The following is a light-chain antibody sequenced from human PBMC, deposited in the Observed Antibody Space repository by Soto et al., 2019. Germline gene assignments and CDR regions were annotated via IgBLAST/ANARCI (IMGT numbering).Light chain of an antibody. CDR3: QQSYSTPPYT. CDR1: QYINNY. V-gene: IGKV1-39*01. Sequence: DIQMTQSPSSLSTSVGDRVTITCRASQYINNYLNWYQQKPGKAPKLLIFDAYNLQSGVPSRFSGSGSGTDFTLTISSLQPEDFATYYCQQSYSTPPYTFGQGTKLDMK. J-gene: IGKJ2*01. CDR2: DAY.